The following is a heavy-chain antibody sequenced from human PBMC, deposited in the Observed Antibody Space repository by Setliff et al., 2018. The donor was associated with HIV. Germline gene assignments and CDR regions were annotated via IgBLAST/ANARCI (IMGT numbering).Heavy chain of an antibody. CDR3: AREEPFWNGYYYTYYFDS. CDR2: ISGTDNTI. V-gene: IGHV3-48*03. D-gene: IGHD3-3*01. J-gene: IGHJ4*02. CDR1: GFTFSNYN. Sequence: SCAASGFTFSNYNMNWVRQAPGKGLEWVSSISGTDNTIYYADSVKGRFTISRDIAKNSLYLQMNSLRVEDTAVYYCAREEPFWNGYYYTYYFDSWGQGTLVTVSS.